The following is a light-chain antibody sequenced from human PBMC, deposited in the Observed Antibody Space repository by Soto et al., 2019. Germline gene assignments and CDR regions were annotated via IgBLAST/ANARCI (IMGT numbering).Light chain of an antibody. CDR3: QQRDKWPIT. J-gene: IGKJ5*01. CDR2: GAS. Sequence: EIVLTQSPGTLSLPPVERATLSCMASQSVSNNYLAWYQQKPGQAPRLLIYGASSRATGIPDRFSGTGSGTDFTLTISGLEPEDFSVYYCQQRDKWPITFGQGTRLEIK. V-gene: IGKV3D-20*02. CDR1: QSVSNNY.